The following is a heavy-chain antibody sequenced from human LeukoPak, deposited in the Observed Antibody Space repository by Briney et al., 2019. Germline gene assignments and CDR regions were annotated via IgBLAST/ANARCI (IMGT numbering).Heavy chain of an antibody. CDR3: ASPGLNGSGSYLQNPYAFDI. J-gene: IGHJ3*02. Sequence: ASVKVSCKASGGTFSSYAISWVRQAPGQGLEWMGGIIPIFGTANYAQKFQGRVTITADESTSTAYMELSSLRSEDTAVYYCASPGLNGSGSYLQNPYAFDIWGQGTMVTVSS. CDR1: GGTFSSYA. D-gene: IGHD3-10*01. V-gene: IGHV1-69*13. CDR2: IIPIFGTA.